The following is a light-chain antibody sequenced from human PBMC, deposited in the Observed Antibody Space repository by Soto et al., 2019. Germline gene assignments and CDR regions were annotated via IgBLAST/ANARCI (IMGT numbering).Light chain of an antibody. J-gene: IGKJ4*01. CDR2: DAS. CDR1: QSVNIY. CDR3: QQRSNWRVT. Sequence: EIVLTQSPATLSLSPGERATLSCRASQSVNIYLAWYQQKPGQAPRLLIYDASNRATGIPARFSGSWSGTDFTLTISSLEAEDIAVYYCQQRSNWRVTFGGGTKVEIK. V-gene: IGKV3-11*01.